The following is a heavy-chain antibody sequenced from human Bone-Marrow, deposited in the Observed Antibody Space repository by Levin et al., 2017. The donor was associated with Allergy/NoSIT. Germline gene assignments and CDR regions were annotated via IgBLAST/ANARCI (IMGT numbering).Heavy chain of an antibody. Sequence: SGPTLVKPTQTLTLACTFSGFSLRTTGVGVGWIRQPPGKALEGLGIIYWNDDKRYSRSLKTRLTITKVTSRNQVVLTLTNMDPVDTATYYCAHGGSYFDYWGQGALVTVSS. CDR2: IYWNDDK. J-gene: IGHJ4*02. CDR1: GFSLRTTGVG. V-gene: IGHV2-5*01. CDR3: AHGGSYFDY. D-gene: IGHD1-26*01.